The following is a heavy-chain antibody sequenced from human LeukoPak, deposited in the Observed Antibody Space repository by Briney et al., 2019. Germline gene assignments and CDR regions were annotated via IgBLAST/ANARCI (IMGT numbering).Heavy chain of an antibody. CDR2: IYSGGDT. Sequence: PGGSLRLSCAASGFTVSSSYMSWVRQAPGKGLEWVSIIYSGGDTYYADSVKGRFTISRDNSKNTLYLQMNTLRAEDTAVYYCAREGTMVRDAFDIWGQGTMVTVSS. CDR3: AREGTMVRDAFDI. V-gene: IGHV3-53*01. D-gene: IGHD3-10*01. CDR1: GFTVSSSY. J-gene: IGHJ3*02.